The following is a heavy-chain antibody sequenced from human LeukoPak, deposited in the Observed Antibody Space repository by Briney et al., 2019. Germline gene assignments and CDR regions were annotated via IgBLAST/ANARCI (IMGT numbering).Heavy chain of an antibody. CDR2: IIPIYGIP. D-gene: IGHD3-22*01. CDR3: ATVGYCDRSAYYCEEDPH. Sequence: SVKVSCKASGDTFSSYAINWVRQAPGQGLEWMGAIIPIYGIPKYAQKFQGRVTITTDEFMTTAYMELSSLRPEDTAVYFCATVGYCDRSAYYCEEDPHWGQGTLVTVSS. J-gene: IGHJ1*01. V-gene: IGHV1-69*05. CDR1: GDTFSSYA.